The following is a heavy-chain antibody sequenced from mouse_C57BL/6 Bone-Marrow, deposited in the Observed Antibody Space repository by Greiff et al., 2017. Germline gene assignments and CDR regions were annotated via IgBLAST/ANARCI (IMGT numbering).Heavy chain of an antibody. CDR3: YYGSSYGPPYYAMDY. J-gene: IGHJ4*01. CDR1: GYAFSSYW. V-gene: IGHV1-80*01. CDR2: IYPGDGDT. Sequence: VQLQQSGAELVKPGASVKISCKASGYAFSSYWMNWVKQRPGKGLEWIGQIYPGDGDTNYNGKFKGKATLTADKSSSTAYMQLSSLTSEDSAVYFCYYGSSYGPPYYAMDYWGQGTSVTVSS. D-gene: IGHD1-1*01.